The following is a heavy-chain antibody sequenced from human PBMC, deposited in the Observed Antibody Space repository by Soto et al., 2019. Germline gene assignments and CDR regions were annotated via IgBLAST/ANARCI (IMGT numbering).Heavy chain of an antibody. CDR1: GYTFTSYY. D-gene: IGHD2-21*02. CDR3: ARDSVVVVTASNALGP. V-gene: IGHV1-46*01. CDR2: INPSGGST. J-gene: IGHJ5*02. Sequence: ASVKVSCKASGYTFTSYYMHWVRQAPGQGLEWMGIINPSGGSTSYAQKFQGRVTMTRDTSTSTVYMELSSLRSEDTAVYYCARDSVVVVTASNALGPWGQGTLVTVS.